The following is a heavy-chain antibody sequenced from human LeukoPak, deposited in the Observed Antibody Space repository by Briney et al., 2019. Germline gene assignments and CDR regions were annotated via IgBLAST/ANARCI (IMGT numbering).Heavy chain of an antibody. J-gene: IGHJ6*02. CDR3: ARGVEYSSSSLGVNYYGMDV. CDR2: INAGNGNT. D-gene: IGHD6-6*01. V-gene: IGHV1-3*01. CDR1: GYTFTSYA. Sequence: GASVKVSCKASGYTFTSYAMHWVRQAPGQRLEWMGWINAGNGNTKYSQKFQGRVTITRDTSASTAYMELRSLRSDDTAVYYCARGVEYSSSSLGVNYYGMDVWGQGTTVTVSS.